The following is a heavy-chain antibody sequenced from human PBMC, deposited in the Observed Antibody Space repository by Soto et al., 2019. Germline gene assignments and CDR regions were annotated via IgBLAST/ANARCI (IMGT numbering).Heavy chain of an antibody. CDR2: IYYSGST. V-gene: IGHV4-30-4*01. CDR3: ARESPISTSCYDY. Sequence: PSETLSLTCTVSGGSISSGDYYWSWIRQPPGKGLEWIGYIYYSGSTYYNPSLKSRVTISVDTSKNQFSLKLSSVTAADTAVYYCARESPISTSCYDYWGQGTLVTVSS. CDR1: GGSISSGDYY. J-gene: IGHJ4*02. D-gene: IGHD2-2*01.